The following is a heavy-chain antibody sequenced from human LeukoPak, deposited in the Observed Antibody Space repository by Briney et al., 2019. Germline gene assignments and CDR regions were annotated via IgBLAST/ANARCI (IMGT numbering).Heavy chain of an antibody. CDR3: ARAKRNYYGSGSYSYYFDY. Sequence: SVKVSCKASGGTFSSYAISWVRQAPGQGLEWMGGIIPIFGTANYAQKFQGRVTITADESTSTAYMELSSLRSEDTAVYYCARAKRNYYGSGSYSYYFDYWGQGTLVTVSS. CDR2: IIPIFGTA. V-gene: IGHV1-69*13. J-gene: IGHJ4*02. D-gene: IGHD3-10*01. CDR1: GGTFSSYA.